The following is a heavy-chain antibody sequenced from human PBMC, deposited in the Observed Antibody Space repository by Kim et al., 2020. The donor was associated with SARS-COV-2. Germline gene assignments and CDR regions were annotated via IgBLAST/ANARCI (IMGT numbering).Heavy chain of an antibody. V-gene: IGHV3-23*01. J-gene: IGHJ4*02. CDR1: GFTFSTYA. CDR3: AKDRYCSSTSCYTADY. D-gene: IGHD2-2*02. CDR2: ISGSGGST. Sequence: GGSLRLSCAASGFTFSTYAMSWVRQAPGKGLEWVSDISGSGGSTYYADSVKGRFTISRDNSKNTLYLQMNSLRAEDTAVYYCAKDRYCSSTSCYTADYWGQGTLVTVSS.